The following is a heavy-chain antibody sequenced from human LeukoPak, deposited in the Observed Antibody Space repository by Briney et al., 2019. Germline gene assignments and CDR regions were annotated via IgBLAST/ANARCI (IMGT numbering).Heavy chain of an antibody. V-gene: IGHV3-73*01. CDR1: GFTFSGSA. CDR3: AKDTWQLDRYFQH. CDR2: IRSKANSYAT. J-gene: IGHJ1*01. D-gene: IGHD6-13*01. Sequence: GGSLRLSCAASGFTFSGSAMHWVRQASGKGLEWVGRIRSKANSYATAYAASVKGRFTISRDDSKNTAYLQMNSLKTEDTAVYYCAKDTWQLDRYFQHWGQGTLVTVSS.